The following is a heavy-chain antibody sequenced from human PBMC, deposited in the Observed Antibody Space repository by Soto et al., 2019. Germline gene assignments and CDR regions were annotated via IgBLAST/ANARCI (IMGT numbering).Heavy chain of an antibody. Sequence: TSETLSLTCAVYGGSPSGYYWSWIRQPPGKGLEWIGEINHSGSTNYNPSLKSRVTISVDMSKNQFSLKVTSVTAADTAVYYCARGRRYYGSGIKNYGMDVWGQGTTVTVSS. J-gene: IGHJ6*02. CDR1: GGSPSGYY. CDR2: INHSGST. CDR3: ARGRRYYGSGIKNYGMDV. V-gene: IGHV4-34*01. D-gene: IGHD3-10*01.